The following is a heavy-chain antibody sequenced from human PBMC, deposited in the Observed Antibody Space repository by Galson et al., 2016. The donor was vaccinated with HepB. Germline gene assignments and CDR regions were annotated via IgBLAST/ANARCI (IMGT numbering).Heavy chain of an antibody. CDR2: INSDGTTT. CDR1: GFTFSRFW. D-gene: IGHD3-16*01. Sequence: SLRLSCAASGFTFSRFWMHWVRQAPGKGLVWVSRINSDGTTTTYADSVKGRFTISRDNAKNTLYLQINSLRAEDTAFYYCATVSGPFDYGCQGALVTVSS. J-gene: IGHJ4*02. V-gene: IGHV3-74*03. CDR3: ATVSGPFDY.